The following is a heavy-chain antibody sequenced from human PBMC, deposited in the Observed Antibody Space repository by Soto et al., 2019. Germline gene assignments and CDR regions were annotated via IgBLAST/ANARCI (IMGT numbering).Heavy chain of an antibody. CDR1: GGCISSGGYY. Sequence: PSETLSLTCTVSGGCISSGGYYWRWIRQHPGKGLEWIGYIYYSGSTYYNPSLKSRVTISVDTSKNQFSLKLSSVTAADTAVYYCARGVDYDILTGYYPKDFDYWGQGTLVTVSS. J-gene: IGHJ4*02. CDR2: IYYSGST. D-gene: IGHD3-9*01. CDR3: ARGVDYDILTGYYPKDFDY. V-gene: IGHV4-31*03.